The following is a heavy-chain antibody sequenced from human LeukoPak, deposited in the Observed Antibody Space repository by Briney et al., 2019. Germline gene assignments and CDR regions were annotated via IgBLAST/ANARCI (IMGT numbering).Heavy chain of an antibody. Sequence: GGSLRLSCAASGLTFSDYYMSWIRQAPGKGLEWVSSISDSGGYTNYADSVKGRFTISRDNAKNSLYLQMNSLRAEDTAVYYCVRARFTTFVYYWGQGTLVTVSS. V-gene: IGHV3-11*05. CDR1: GLTFSDYY. CDR2: ISDSGGYT. D-gene: IGHD1-1*01. J-gene: IGHJ4*02. CDR3: VRARFTTFVYY.